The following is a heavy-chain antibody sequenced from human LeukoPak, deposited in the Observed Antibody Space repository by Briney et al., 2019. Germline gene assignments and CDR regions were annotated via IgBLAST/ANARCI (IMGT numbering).Heavy chain of an antibody. CDR2: IYYSGST. Sequence: SETLSLTCTVSGGSISSSSYYWGWIGQPPGKGLEWIGSIYYSGSTYYNPSLKSRVTISVDTSKNQFSLKLSSVTAADTAVYYCARQLGYYDFWSGYYTGNYFDYWGQGTLVTVSS. D-gene: IGHD3-3*01. CDR1: GGSISSSSYY. V-gene: IGHV4-39*01. CDR3: ARQLGYYDFWSGYYTGNYFDY. J-gene: IGHJ4*02.